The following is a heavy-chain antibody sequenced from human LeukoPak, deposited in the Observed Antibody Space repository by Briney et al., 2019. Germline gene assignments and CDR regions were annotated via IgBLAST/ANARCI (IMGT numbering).Heavy chain of an antibody. V-gene: IGHV3-11*04. CDR2: ISSSGSTI. CDR1: GFTFSDYY. Sequence: GGSLRLSCAASGFTFSDYYMSWIRQAPGKGLEGVSYISSSGSTIYYADSVKGRFTISRDNAKNLLYLQMNSLGAEDTAVYYCARALVGSTSQRALDYWGQGTLVTVSS. D-gene: IGHD2-15*01. J-gene: IGHJ4*02. CDR3: ARALVGSTSQRALDY.